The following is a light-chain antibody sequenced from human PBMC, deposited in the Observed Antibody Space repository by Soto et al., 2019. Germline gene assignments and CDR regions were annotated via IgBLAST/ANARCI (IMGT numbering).Light chain of an antibody. Sequence: SYELTQPPSVSVAPGKTARITCGGNNIGSKSVHWYQQKPGQAPVLVIYYDSDRPSGIPERFSSSNSGNKATLTISRVEDGDEAEYYCQVWDSSSHHVVFGGGTKLTVL. CDR1: NIGSKS. J-gene: IGLJ2*01. CDR2: YDS. CDR3: QVWDSSSHHVV. V-gene: IGLV3-21*04.